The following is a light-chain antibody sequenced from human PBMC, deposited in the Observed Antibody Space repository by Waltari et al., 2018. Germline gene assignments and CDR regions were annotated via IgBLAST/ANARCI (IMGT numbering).Light chain of an antibody. CDR1: QSVSGSY. V-gene: IGKV3D-20*01. Sequence: EIVLTQSPATLSLSPGERATLSCGASQSVSGSYLAWYQQKPGLAPRLVIYDAASRATGIPDRFSGSGSGRDFTLTISRLEPEDFAVYYCQQYGNSPWTFAQGTKVEIK. CDR2: DAA. J-gene: IGKJ1*01. CDR3: QQYGNSPWT.